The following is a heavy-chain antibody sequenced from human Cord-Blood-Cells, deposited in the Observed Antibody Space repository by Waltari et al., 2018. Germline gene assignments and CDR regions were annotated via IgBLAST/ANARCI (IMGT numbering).Heavy chain of an antibody. D-gene: IGHD6-6*01. CDR3: ARGSIAARLDY. J-gene: IGHJ4*02. CDR2: ISYDGSNK. Sequence: QVQLVESGGVVVQPGRSLRLSGAAPGFTFSSYAMHWVRQAPGKGLEWVAVISYDGSNKYYADSVKGRFTISRDNSKNTLYLQMNSLRAEDTAVYYCARGSIAARLDYWGQGTLVTVSS. CDR1: GFTFSSYA. V-gene: IGHV3-30-3*01.